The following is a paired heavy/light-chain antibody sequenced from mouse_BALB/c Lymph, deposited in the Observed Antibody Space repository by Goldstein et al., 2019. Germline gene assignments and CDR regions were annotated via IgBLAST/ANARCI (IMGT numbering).Heavy chain of an antibody. J-gene: IGHJ3*01. D-gene: IGHD2-4*01. Sequence: DVQLQESGPGLVKPSQSLSLTCSVTGYSITSGYYWNWIRQFPGNKLEWMGYISYDGSNNYNPSLKNRISITRDTSKNQFFLKLNSVTTEDTATYYCASRSTMITTFAYWGQGTLVTVSA. CDR1: GYSITSGYY. CDR2: ISYDGSN. V-gene: IGHV3-6*02. CDR3: ASRSTMITTFAY.
Light chain of an antibody. CDR3: QQYYSYPPT. V-gene: IGKV8-30*01. Sequence: DIVMSQSPSSLAVSVGEKVTMSCKSSQSLLYSSNQKNYLAWYQQKPGQSPKLLIYWASTRESGVPDRFTGSGSGTDFTLTISSVKAEDLAVYYCQQYYSYPPTFGGGTKLEIK. CDR1: QSLLYSSNQKNY. J-gene: IGKJ1*01. CDR2: WAS.